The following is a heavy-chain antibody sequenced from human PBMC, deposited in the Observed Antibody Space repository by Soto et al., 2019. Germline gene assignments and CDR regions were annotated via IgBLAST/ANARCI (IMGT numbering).Heavy chain of an antibody. CDR3: ARGRIVASIHDAFEI. J-gene: IGHJ3*02. D-gene: IGHD2-21*01. CDR2: ISAYNGKR. CDR1: GYDFPSYG. V-gene: IGHV1-18*01. Sequence: QGQLLQSGDEVKKPGASGRVSCRASGYDFPSYGISWVRQAPGQGLEWVSWISAYNGKRDTAQKFQGRVTMTLDTSTDTAHMELGDLTSADTAVYYCARGRIVASIHDAFEIWGQGTMVAVSS.